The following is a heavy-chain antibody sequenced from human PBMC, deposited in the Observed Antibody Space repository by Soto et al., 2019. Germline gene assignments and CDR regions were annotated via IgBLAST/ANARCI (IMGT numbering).Heavy chain of an antibody. V-gene: IGHV6-1*01. J-gene: IGHJ5*02. Sequence: PSQTLSLTPAISVDSVSSNSAAWNCIRQSPSRGLEWLGRTYYRFKWSNDYAVSVKSRINNNPDTSKNPFSLQLNSVTPENTAVYYCARAPSVSFYSSIAARPVWFDPWGQGTLVTVSS. CDR2: TYYRFKWSN. D-gene: IGHD6-6*01. CDR1: VDSVSSNSAA. CDR3: ARAPSVSFYSSIAARPVWFDP.